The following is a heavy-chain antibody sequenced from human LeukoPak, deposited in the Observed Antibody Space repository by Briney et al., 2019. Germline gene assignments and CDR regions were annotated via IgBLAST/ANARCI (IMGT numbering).Heavy chain of an antibody. J-gene: IGHJ3*02. D-gene: IGHD7-27*01. CDR2: IIPIFGTA. Sequence: ASVKVSCKASGYTFTNYYMHWVRQAPGQGLEWMGGIIPIFGTANYAQKFQGRVTITADESTSTAYMELSSLRSEDTAVYYCASLGKAFDIWGQGTMVTVSS. CDR3: ASLGKAFDI. V-gene: IGHV1-69*13. CDR1: GYTFTNYY.